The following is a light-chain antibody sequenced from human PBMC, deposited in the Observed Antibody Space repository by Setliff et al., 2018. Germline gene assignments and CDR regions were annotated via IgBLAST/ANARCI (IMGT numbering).Light chain of an antibody. V-gene: IGLV2-14*01. Sequence: QSVLTQPAPVSGSPGQSITISCTGTSSDIGGYNHVSWYQQHPGEAPKLMIYQVSNRPSGVSYRFSGSKSGNMASLTISGLQAEDEADYYCSSYRSSSYVFGTGTKVTVL. CDR1: SSDIGGYNH. CDR3: SSYRSSSYV. CDR2: QVS. J-gene: IGLJ1*01.